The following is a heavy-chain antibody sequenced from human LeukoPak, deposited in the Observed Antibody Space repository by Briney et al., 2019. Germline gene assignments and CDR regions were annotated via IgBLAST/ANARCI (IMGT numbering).Heavy chain of an antibody. CDR1: GGSISTYY. J-gene: IGHJ4*02. CDR2: NYYSGTT. V-gene: IGHV4-59*12. D-gene: IGHD1-26*01. CDR3: ARGGSYFPL. Sequence: SETLSLTCTVSGGSISTYYWSWIRQPPGKGLEWIGHNYYSGTTNYNPYFKSRVTISEGTSKNQSSLKLSSVTAADTAVYYCARGGSYFPLWGQGTLVTVSS.